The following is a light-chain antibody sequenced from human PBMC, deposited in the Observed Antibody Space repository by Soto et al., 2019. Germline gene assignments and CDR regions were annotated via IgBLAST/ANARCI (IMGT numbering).Light chain of an antibody. V-gene: IGKV1-39*01. J-gene: IGKJ2*01. CDR2: AAS. Sequence: DIQMTQSPSSLSASVGDRVTITCRASQSISSYLNWYQQKPGKAPKLLFYAASSLQSGAPSRFSGSVAGTDFTLTISSLQPEDFGTYYCQQGYSTPYTLGQGTKLEI. CDR3: QQGYSTPYT. CDR1: QSISSY.